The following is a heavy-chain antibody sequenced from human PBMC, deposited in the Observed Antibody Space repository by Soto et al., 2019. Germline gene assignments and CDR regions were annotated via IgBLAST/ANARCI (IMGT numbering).Heavy chain of an antibody. J-gene: IGHJ6*02. CDR3: AVRPMESIVVVPAAIRGYYYYGMGV. CDR2: IIPIFGTA. V-gene: IGHV1-69*13. CDR1: GGTFSSYA. D-gene: IGHD2-2*01. Sequence: SVKVSCKASGGTFSSYAISWVRQAPGQGLEWMGGIIPIFGTANYAQKFQGRVTITADESTSTAYMELSSLRSEDTAVYYCAVRPMESIVVVPAAIRGYYYYGMGVWGQGTTVTVSS.